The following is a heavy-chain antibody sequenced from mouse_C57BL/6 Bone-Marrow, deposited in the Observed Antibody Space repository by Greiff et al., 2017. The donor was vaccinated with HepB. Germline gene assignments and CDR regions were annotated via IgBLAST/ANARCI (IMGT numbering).Heavy chain of an antibody. CDR3: AKSLFGSSFWFAY. V-gene: IGHV2-5*01. J-gene: IGHJ3*01. Sequence: QVQLKESGPGLVQPSQSLSITCTVSGFSLTSYGVHWVRQSPGKGLEWLGVIWRGGSTDYNAAFMSRLSITKDNSKSQVFFKMNSLQADDTAIYYCAKSLFGSSFWFAYWGQGTLVTVSA. CDR2: IWRGGST. D-gene: IGHD1-1*01. CDR1: GFSLTSYG.